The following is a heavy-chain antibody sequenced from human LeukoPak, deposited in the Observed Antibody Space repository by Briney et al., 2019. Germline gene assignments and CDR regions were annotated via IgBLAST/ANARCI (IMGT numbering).Heavy chain of an antibody. V-gene: IGHV4-59*01. CDR2: IYYSGNT. Sequence: PSETLSLPCSVSGGFISSYYGRWIPQPPGRAVEGIRYIYYSGNTNYNPSLKSRVTISVDTSKNQFSLKLSSVTAADTAVYYCAREGSGSADAFDIWGQGTMVTVS. CDR1: GGFISSYY. CDR3: AREGSGSADAFDI. D-gene: IGHD3-10*01. J-gene: IGHJ3*02.